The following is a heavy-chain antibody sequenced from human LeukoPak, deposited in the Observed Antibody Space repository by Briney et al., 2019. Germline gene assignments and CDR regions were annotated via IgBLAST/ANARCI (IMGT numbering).Heavy chain of an antibody. D-gene: IGHD3-10*01. CDR1: GYTFTGYY. V-gene: IGHV1-2*02. CDR3: ARSRTGSGFLFDY. Sequence: EASVKVSCKASGYTFTGYYMHWVRQAPGQGLEWMGWINPNSGGTNYAQKFQGRVTMTRDTSISTAYMELSRLRSDDTAVYYCARSRTGSGFLFDYWGQGALVTVSS. CDR2: INPNSGGT. J-gene: IGHJ4*02.